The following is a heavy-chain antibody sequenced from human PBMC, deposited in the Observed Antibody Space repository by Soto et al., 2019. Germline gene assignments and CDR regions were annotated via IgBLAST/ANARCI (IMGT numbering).Heavy chain of an antibody. CDR1: GGSFTGYY. CDR3: ARGVRSSSGGYYYYGMDV. V-gene: IGHV4-34*01. Sequence: ETRALTRPVYGGSFTGYYWSWIRQPPGKGLEWIGEINHSGSTNYNPSLKSRVTISVDTSKNQFSLKLSSVTAADTAVYYCARGVRSSSGGYYYYGMDVWGQGITVTVSS. CDR2: INHSGST. D-gene: IGHD6-6*01. J-gene: IGHJ6*02.